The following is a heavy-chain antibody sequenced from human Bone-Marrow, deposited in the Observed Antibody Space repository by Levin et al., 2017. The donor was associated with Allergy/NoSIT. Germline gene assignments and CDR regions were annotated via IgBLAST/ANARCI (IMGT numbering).Heavy chain of an antibody. V-gene: IGHV1-69*13. CDR3: ATLRDHLY. CDR1: GGTFKTYA. Sequence: ASVKVSCKIDGGTFKTYAVHWVRQAPGQGLEWMGVVQPILNTVKYTERFPGRVTITADDSTSTVYMEVSSLRSEDTAVYYCATLRDHLYWGQGTLVTVPS. J-gene: IGHJ4*02. CDR2: VQPILNTV.